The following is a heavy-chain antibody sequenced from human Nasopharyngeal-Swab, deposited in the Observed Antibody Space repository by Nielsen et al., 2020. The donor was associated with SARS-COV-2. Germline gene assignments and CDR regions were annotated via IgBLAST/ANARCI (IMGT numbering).Heavy chain of an antibody. J-gene: IGHJ6*02. CDR3: ARDQYYDNSGYYYYGMDV. D-gene: IGHD3-22*01. Sequence: GESLKISCAASRFTFRSYNMSWVRQAPGKGLEWVANIKQDGSEKDYVDSVKGRFTISRDNAKNSLYLLINSLRVEDTAVYYCARDQYYDNSGYYYYGMDVWGQGTTVTVSS. CDR2: IKQDGSEK. V-gene: IGHV3-7*01. CDR1: RFTFRSYN.